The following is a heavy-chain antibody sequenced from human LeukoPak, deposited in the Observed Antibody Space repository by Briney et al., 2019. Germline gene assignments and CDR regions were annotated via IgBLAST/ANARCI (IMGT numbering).Heavy chain of an antibody. D-gene: IGHD3-22*01. CDR3: ARENYYYDSSGYYYIYYIDV. J-gene: IGHJ6*03. Sequence: GGSLRLSCAASEFTVSSNYMSWVRQAPGEGLEWVSVIYSGGSTYYADSVKGRFTISRDNSKNTLYPQMNSLRAEDTAVYYCARENYYYDSSGYYYIYYIDVWGKGTTVTVSS. CDR1: EFTVSSNY. V-gene: IGHV3-53*01. CDR2: IYSGGST.